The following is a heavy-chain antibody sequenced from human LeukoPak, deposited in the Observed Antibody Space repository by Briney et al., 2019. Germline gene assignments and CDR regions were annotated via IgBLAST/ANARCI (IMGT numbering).Heavy chain of an antibody. CDR3: ARVLGYCSGGSCYGINWFDP. Sequence: ASVNVSCKASGFTFTSYGISWVRQAPGQGLEWMGWISAYNGNTNDAQKLQGRVTMTTDTSTSTAYMELRSLRSDDTAVYYCARVLGYCSGGSCYGINWFDPWGQGTLVTVSS. V-gene: IGHV1-18*01. J-gene: IGHJ5*02. D-gene: IGHD2-15*01. CDR1: GFTFTSYG. CDR2: ISAYNGNT.